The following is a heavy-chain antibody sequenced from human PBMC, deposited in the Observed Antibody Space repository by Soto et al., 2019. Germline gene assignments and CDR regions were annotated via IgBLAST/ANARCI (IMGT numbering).Heavy chain of an antibody. J-gene: IGHJ5*02. CDR3: AKDDSLEWFFPLDA. V-gene: IGHV3-23*01. CDR1: GFTFRSYA. D-gene: IGHD3-3*01. CDR2: ISGGGSDT. Sequence: EVHLLESGGGLVQPGGSLRLSCSASGFTFRSYAMSWVRQAPGKGLEWVSGISGGGSDTYYSGSVRGRFTISRDNSKNTLYLQMNSLRVEDSAVYFCAKDDSLEWFFPLDAWGQGTLVTVSS.